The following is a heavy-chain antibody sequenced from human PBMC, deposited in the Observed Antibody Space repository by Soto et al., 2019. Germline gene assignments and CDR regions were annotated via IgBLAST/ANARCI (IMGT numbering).Heavy chain of an antibody. J-gene: IGHJ4*02. Sequence: ASVKLSCKGSVYTFTSYDINWGRHANRQGLEWMGWMNPNSGNTGYAQKFQGRVTMTRNTSISTAYMELSSLRSEDTAVYYCARGSVVAVAVAYWGEGILVTVSS. V-gene: IGHV1-8*01. D-gene: IGHD2-15*01. CDR2: MNPNSGNT. CDR1: VYTFTSYD. CDR3: ARGSVVAVAVAY.